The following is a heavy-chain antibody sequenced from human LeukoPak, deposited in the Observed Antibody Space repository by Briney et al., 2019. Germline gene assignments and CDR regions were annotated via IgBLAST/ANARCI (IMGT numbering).Heavy chain of an antibody. CDR2: ISSGSTYM. CDR1: GFTFSSYS. J-gene: IGHJ4*02. D-gene: IGHD2-21*02. V-gene: IGHV3-21*01. CDR3: ARDIVHCGGDCYPGRGFDY. Sequence: GGSLRLSCAASGFTFSSYSMNWVRQAPGKGLEWVSYISSGSTYMYYADSLKGRFTISRVNAKSSLYLQMNSLRAEDAAMYYCARDIVHCGGDCYPGRGFDYWGQGTLVTVSS.